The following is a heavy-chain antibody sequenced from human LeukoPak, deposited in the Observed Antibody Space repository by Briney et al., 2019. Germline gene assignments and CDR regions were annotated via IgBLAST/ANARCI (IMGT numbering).Heavy chain of an antibody. Sequence: GGSLRLSCAASGFTFSSYWMHWVRQAPGKGLVWVSRISSDVSSTSYADSVKGRFTISRDNAKNTLYLQMNSLRAEDTAVYYCARGFIGVHAFDIWGQGTMVTFSS. CDR2: ISSDVSST. CDR3: ARGFIGVHAFDI. D-gene: IGHD3-10*01. CDR1: GFTFSSYW. J-gene: IGHJ3*02. V-gene: IGHV3-74*01.